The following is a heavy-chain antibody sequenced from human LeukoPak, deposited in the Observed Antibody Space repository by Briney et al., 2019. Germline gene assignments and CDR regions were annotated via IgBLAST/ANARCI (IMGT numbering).Heavy chain of an antibody. CDR3: ARGRRSKRLDY. J-gene: IGHJ4*02. V-gene: IGHV4-34*01. D-gene: IGHD6-25*01. CDR2: INHSGST. Sequence: PSETLSLTCAVYGGSLSGYYWSWIRQPPGKGLEWIGEINHSGSTNYNPSLKSRVTISVDTSKNQFSLKLSSVTAADTAVYYCARGRRSKRLDYWGQGTLVTVSS. CDR1: GGSLSGYY.